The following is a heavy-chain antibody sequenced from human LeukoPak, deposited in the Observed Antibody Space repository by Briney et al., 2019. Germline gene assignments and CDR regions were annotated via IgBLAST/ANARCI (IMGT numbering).Heavy chain of an antibody. CDR3: ARAKLGYCSSTSCYTYYYYYGMDV. Sequence: GASVKVSCKASGGTFSSYAISWVRQAPGQGLEWMGRIIPILGIANYAQKFQGRVTITADKSTSTAYMELSSLRSEDTAMYYCARAKLGYCSSTSCYTYYYYYGMDVWGQGTTVTVSS. CDR1: GGTFSSYA. J-gene: IGHJ6*02. CDR2: IIPILGIA. V-gene: IGHV1-69*04. D-gene: IGHD2-2*02.